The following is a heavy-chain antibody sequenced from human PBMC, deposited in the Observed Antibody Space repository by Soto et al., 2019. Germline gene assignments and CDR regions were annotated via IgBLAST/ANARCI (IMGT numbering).Heavy chain of an antibody. Sequence: GGSLRLSCAGSGFTFSTFDIHWVRQAPGKGLEWVSGIGTLSDTFYAASVQGRFTISRQNAKNSVYLQMNSLRAGDTAFYYCARGRSFSYDSTTPRMFDPGGEGTLVTVS. D-gene: IGHD3-10*01. CDR2: IGTLSDT. CDR1: GFTFSTFD. J-gene: IGHJ5*02. V-gene: IGHV3-13*01. CDR3: ARGRSFSYDSTTPRMFDP.